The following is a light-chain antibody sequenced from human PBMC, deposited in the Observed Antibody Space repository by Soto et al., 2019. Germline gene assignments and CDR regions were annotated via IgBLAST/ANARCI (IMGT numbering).Light chain of an antibody. CDR3: QHYHSYPYT. Sequence: EIVLTQSPATLSLSPGERATLSCRASQSVSSYLAWYQQKPGQAPRLLIYDASNRATGIPARFSGSGSGTDFTLTISSLEPEDFATYYCQHYHSYPYTFGQGTKLEIK. CDR2: DAS. J-gene: IGKJ2*01. CDR1: QSVSSY. V-gene: IGKV3-11*01.